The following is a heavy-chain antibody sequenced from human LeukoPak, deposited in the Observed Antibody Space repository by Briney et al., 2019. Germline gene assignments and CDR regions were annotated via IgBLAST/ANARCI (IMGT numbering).Heavy chain of an antibody. CDR1: GFTFSSYA. D-gene: IGHD3-22*01. CDR3: VREVVEEGYFDY. Sequence: GALRLSCAASGFTFSSYAMHWVRQAPGKGLEWVAVISYDGSNKYYADSVKGRFTISRDNSKNTLYLQMNSLRAEDTAVYYCVREVVEEGYFDYWGQGTLVTVSS. J-gene: IGHJ4*02. CDR2: ISYDGSNK. V-gene: IGHV3-30*04.